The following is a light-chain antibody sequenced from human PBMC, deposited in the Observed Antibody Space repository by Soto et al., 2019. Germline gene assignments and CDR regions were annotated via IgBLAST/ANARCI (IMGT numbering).Light chain of an antibody. CDR3: QQYHHYPMT. J-gene: IGKJ5*01. Sequence: DIPMTQSPSTLSASVGDRVTITCRASQNIDSWLAWYQQKPGRGPKLLIHDASDLETGVPSRFAGSGSGREFTLTITSLQPDDFATYYCQQYHHYPMTFGQGTRLEIK. CDR2: DAS. V-gene: IGKV1-5*01. CDR1: QNIDSW.